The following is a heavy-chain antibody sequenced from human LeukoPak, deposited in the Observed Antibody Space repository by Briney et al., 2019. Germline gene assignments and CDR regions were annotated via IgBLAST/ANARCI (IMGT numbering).Heavy chain of an antibody. CDR2: IYYSGST. Sequence: SETLSLTCAVYGGSFSGYYWSWIRQHPGKGLEWIGYIYYSGSTYYNPSLKSRVAISVDTSKNQFSLKLSSVTAADTAVYYCARDHNDILTGSTAFDIWGQGTMVTVSS. CDR1: GGSFSGYY. J-gene: IGHJ3*02. V-gene: IGHV4-31*11. D-gene: IGHD3-9*01. CDR3: ARDHNDILTGSTAFDI.